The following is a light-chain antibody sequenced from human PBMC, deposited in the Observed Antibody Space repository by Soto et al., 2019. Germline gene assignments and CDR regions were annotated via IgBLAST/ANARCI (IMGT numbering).Light chain of an antibody. CDR2: YDD. CDR1: SSNIGDNA. Sequence: QSVLIQTPSVSGAPGQTVTISCSGSSSNIGDNAVTWYQQVPGKAPRLLIYYDDLLPSGVSDRFSGSKSGTSASLAISGLQPEDEADYYCAARDDRLNGRVFGGGTKLTVL. J-gene: IGLJ2*01. CDR3: AARDDRLNGRV. V-gene: IGLV1-36*01.